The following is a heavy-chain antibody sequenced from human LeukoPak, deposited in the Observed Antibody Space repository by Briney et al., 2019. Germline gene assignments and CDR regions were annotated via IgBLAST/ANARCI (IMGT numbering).Heavy chain of an antibody. V-gene: IGHV3-23*01. CDR3: AKTSGIAAADPVDY. D-gene: IGHD6-13*01. CDR2: ISGSGGST. J-gene: IGHJ4*02. CDR1: GFTFDDYA. Sequence: GGSLRLSCAASGFTFDDYAMHWVSQAPGKGLEWVSAISGSGGSTYYADSVKGRFTISRDNSKNTLYLQMNSLRAEDTAVYYCAKTSGIAAADPVDYWGQGTLVTVSS.